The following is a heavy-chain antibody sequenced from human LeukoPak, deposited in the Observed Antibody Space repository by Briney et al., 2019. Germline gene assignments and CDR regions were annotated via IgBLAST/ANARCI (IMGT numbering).Heavy chain of an antibody. CDR2: IYTSGST. D-gene: IGHD5-12*01. CDR1: GNSISSGDNY. Sequence: SETLSLTCTVSGNSISSGDNYWSWIRQPAGKGLEWIGRIYTSGSTNYNPSLKSRVTISGDTSKNQFSLRLSSVTAADTAVYYCARGGYSGYDFDYWGQGTLVTVSS. J-gene: IGHJ4*02. CDR3: ARGGYSGYDFDY. V-gene: IGHV4-61*02.